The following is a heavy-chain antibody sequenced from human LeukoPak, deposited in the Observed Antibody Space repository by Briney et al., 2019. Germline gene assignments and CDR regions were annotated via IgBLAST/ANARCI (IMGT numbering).Heavy chain of an antibody. J-gene: IGHJ4*02. CDR3: AKGGSSYSEMDY. CDR2: LSASGGLT. V-gene: IGHV3-23*01. CDR1: GGSISSSN. Sequence: ETLSLTCAVSGGSISSSNWWSWVRQAPGKGLEWVSGLSASGGLTYYSDSVKGRFTISRDNSKNTLYLQMNSLRADDTAVYYCAKGGSSYSEMDYWGQGTLVTVSS. D-gene: IGHD4-11*01.